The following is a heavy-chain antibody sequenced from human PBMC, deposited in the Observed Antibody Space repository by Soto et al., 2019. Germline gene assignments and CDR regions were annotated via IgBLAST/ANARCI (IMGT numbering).Heavy chain of an antibody. J-gene: IGHJ3*02. D-gene: IGHD6-19*01. CDR3: ARVGSGWFDAFDI. CDR2: IYYSGST. CDR1: GGSISSYY. V-gene: IGHV4-59*01. Sequence: QVQLQESGPGLVKPSETLSLTCTVSGGSISSYYWSWIRQPPGKGLEWIGYIYYSGSTNYNPSLKSRVTISVDTSKNQFSLKLSSVTAADTAVYYCARVGSGWFDAFDIWGQGTMVTVSS.